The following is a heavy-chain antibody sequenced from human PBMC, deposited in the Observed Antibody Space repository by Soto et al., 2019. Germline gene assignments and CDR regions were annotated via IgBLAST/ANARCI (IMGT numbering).Heavy chain of an antibody. Sequence: GGSLRLSCAASGFTFSSYAMSWVRQAPGKGLQWVSSITNGGGTTYYADSVKGRFTISRDNSKNTLSLQMDSLRAEDTAIYHCAKGHISGPYFPLDCWGQGTLVTVSS. CDR1: GFTFSSYA. V-gene: IGHV3-23*01. D-gene: IGHD3-10*01. CDR3: AKGHISGPYFPLDC. CDR2: ITNGGGTT. J-gene: IGHJ4*02.